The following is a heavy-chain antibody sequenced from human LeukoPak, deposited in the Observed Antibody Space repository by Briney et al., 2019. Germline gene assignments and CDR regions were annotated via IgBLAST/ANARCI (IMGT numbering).Heavy chain of an antibody. CDR2: IIPILGIA. CDR3: ARDRPTSRYCGGDCYSGAFDI. D-gene: IGHD2-21*02. V-gene: IGHV1-69*04. J-gene: IGHJ3*02. Sequence: GASVKVSCKASGGTFSSYAISWVRQAPGQGLEWMGRIIPILGIANYAQKFQGRVTVTADKSTSTAYIELISLRSEDTAVYYCARDRPTSRYCGGDCYSGAFDIWGQGTMVTVSS. CDR1: GGTFSSYA.